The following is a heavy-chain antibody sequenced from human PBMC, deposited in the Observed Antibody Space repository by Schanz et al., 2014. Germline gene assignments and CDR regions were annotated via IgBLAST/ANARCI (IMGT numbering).Heavy chain of an antibody. CDR2: IYSDGST. CDR3: AREVGGSFGQHY. V-gene: IGHV3-66*01. J-gene: IGHJ4*02. Sequence: EVQLVESGGGLVQPGGSLRLSCAASGFTVSNNYMSWVRQAPGKGLECVSIIYSDGSTYYVDSVKGRFIISRDNSKNTVYLQMNSLRAEDTAVYYCAREVGGSFGQHYWGQGALVTVSS. D-gene: IGHD1-26*01. CDR1: GFTVSNNY.